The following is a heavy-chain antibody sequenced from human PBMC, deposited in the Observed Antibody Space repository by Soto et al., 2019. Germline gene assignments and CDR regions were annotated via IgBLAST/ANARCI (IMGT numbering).Heavy chain of an antibody. CDR3: ATWHEREHAFDV. Sequence: DVQLVESGGGLIQPGESLRLSCAAFGLTISGKKYVAGVRPAPGKGLGGASVFYDVDGSFYADSVTGRFTTSSDSSKTTVYLQMNDLRPDDTAVYYCATWHEREHAFDVWGQGTTVTISS. CDR1: GLTISGKKY. J-gene: IGHJ3*01. D-gene: IGHD1-1*01. CDR2: FYDVDGS. V-gene: IGHV3-53*01.